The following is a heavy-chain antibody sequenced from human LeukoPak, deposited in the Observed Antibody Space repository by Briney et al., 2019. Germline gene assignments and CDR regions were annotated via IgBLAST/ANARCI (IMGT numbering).Heavy chain of an antibody. CDR3: ARGAKWELLQGDVGY. D-gene: IGHD1-26*01. CDR2: ISYDGSNK. J-gene: IGHJ4*02. V-gene: IGHV3-30-3*01. Sequence: GRSLRLSCAASGFTFSSYAMHWVRQAPGKGLEWVAVISYDGSNKYYADSVKGRFTISRDNSKNTLYLQMNSLRAEDTAVYYCARGAKWELLQGDVGYWGQGTLVTVSS. CDR1: GFTFSSYA.